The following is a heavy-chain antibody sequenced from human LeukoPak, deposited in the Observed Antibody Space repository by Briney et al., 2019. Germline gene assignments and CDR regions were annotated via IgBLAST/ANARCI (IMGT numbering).Heavy chain of an antibody. D-gene: IGHD4-17*01. Sequence: SETLSLTCTVSSGSISTSNYYWGWVRQPPGKALEWIGNIFYSGSTYYSPSLKSRVTISVDTSKNQFSLKLSSVTAADTAVYYCASFSPPTVYYFDYWGQGTLVTVSS. V-gene: IGHV4-39*07. CDR3: ASFSPPTVYYFDY. J-gene: IGHJ4*02. CDR1: SGSISTSNYY. CDR2: IFYSGST.